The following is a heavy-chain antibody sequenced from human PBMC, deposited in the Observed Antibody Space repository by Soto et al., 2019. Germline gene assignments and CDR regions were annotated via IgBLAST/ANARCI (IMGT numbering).Heavy chain of an antibody. J-gene: IGHJ5*02. CDR2: ISGSGGST. CDR1: FSNXA. CDR3: AKATSPYSTVTRWFDP. Sequence: FSNXAMSXVXXXXXXGLEWVSTISGSGGSTYYADSVKGWFTISRDNSKNTLYLQMNSLRAEDTAQFYCAKATSPYSTVTRWFDPWGQGTLVTVSS. V-gene: IGHV3-23*01. D-gene: IGHD4-4*01.